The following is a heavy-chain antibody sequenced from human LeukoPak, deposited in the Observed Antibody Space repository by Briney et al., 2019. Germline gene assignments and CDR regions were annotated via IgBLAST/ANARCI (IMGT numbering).Heavy chain of an antibody. V-gene: IGHV4-59*08. Sequence: SETLSLTCTVSGDSISNYYWSWIRQPPGKGLEWIGYVYYTGSTSYNPSLKSRVTISVDTSENQFSLKLSSVTAADTAVYYCARYSYGGYYFDYWGQGTLVTVSS. CDR3: ARYSYGGYYFDY. D-gene: IGHD5-18*01. CDR1: GDSISNYY. CDR2: VYYTGST. J-gene: IGHJ4*02.